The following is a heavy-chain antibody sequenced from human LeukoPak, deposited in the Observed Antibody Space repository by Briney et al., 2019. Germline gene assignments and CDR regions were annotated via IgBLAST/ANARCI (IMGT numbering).Heavy chain of an antibody. CDR1: GGTFSSYA. CDR2: IIPIFGTA. D-gene: IGHD3-22*01. Sequence: ASVKVSCKASGGTFSSYAISWVRQAPGQGLEWMGGIIPIFGTANYAQKFQGRVTITTDESTSTAYMELSSLRSEDTAVYYCARGVFDSSGYYNYYMDVWGKGTTVTVSS. J-gene: IGHJ6*03. V-gene: IGHV1-69*05. CDR3: ARGVFDSSGYYNYYMDV.